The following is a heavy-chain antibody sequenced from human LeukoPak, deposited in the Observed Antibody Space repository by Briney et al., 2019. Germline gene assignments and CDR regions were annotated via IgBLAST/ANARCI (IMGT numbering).Heavy chain of an antibody. CDR1: GYIFTGYY. CDR2: INPNSGAT. V-gene: IGHV1-2*02. J-gene: IGHJ4*02. Sequence: ASVKVSCKASGYIFTGYYMHWARQAPGQGLEWMGWINPNSGATDYAQRFQGRVTMTRDTSVSTAYMELSSLRSDDTAVYYCARGAHIAAAGTRPQTYWGQGTLVTVSS. D-gene: IGHD6-13*01. CDR3: ARGAHIAAAGTRPQTY.